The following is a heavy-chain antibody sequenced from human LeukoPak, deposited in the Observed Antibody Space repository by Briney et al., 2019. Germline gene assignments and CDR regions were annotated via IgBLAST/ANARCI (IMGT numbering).Heavy chain of an antibody. D-gene: IGHD6-19*01. J-gene: IGHJ4*02. CDR1: GFTFSNYG. V-gene: IGHV3-74*01. CDR2: ISSDGSDT. CDR3: ARAREAQWLVDY. Sequence: GGSLRLSCAASGFTFSNYGMTWVRQAPGKGLVWVSRISSDGSDTTYADSVKGRFTISRDNAKNSVYLQMNSLSAEDTGVYYCARAREAQWLVDYWGQGTLVTVSS.